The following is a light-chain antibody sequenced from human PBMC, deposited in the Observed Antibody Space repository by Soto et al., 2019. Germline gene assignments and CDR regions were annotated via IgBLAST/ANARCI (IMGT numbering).Light chain of an antibody. V-gene: IGLV2-14*01. J-gene: IGLJ3*02. CDR1: SGDVGGYNY. CDR2: EVS. CDR3: TSYTSSSTWV. Sequence: QSVLTQPASVSGSPGQSITISCTGTSGDVGGYNYVSWYQQHPGKAPKVLIYEVSYRPSGASNRFSASKSGNTASLTISGLQAEDEADYYCTSYTSSSTWVFGGGTKLTVL.